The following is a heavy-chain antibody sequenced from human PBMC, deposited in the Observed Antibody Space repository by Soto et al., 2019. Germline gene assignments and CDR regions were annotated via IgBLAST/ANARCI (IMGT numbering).Heavy chain of an antibody. CDR2: IGTAGDT. CDR3: ARELTGDAFDI. J-gene: IGHJ3*02. V-gene: IGHV3-13*01. CDR1: GFTFSSYD. D-gene: IGHD7-27*01. Sequence: GGSLRLSCAASGFTFSSYDMHWVRQATGKGLEWVSAIGTAGDTYYPGSVKGRFTISRENAKNSLYLQMNSLRAGDTAVYYCARELTGDAFDIWGQGTMVTVSS.